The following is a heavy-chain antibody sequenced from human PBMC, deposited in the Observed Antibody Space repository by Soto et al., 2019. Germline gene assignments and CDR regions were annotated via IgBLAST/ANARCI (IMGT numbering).Heavy chain of an antibody. J-gene: IGHJ4*02. V-gene: IGHV2-5*02. CDR1: GFSLTTSGVG. D-gene: IGHD3-3*01. CDR3: AHRVLRTVFGLVTTTAYYFAF. Sequence: QITLNESGPTQVKPRQTLTLTCTFSGFSLTTSGVGVGWIRQSPGKAPEWLALIYWDDDKRYSPSLKSRLTINKDTSKNQVVLTMADLDPSDTSTYYCAHRVLRTVFGLVTTTAYYFAFWGQGTPVAVSS. CDR2: IYWDDDK.